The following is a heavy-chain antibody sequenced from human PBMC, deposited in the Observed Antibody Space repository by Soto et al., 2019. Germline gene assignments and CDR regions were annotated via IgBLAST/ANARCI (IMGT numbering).Heavy chain of an antibody. CDR1: GFTFSTYS. Sequence: QVQLVESGGGVVQPGRSLRLSCAASGFTFSTYSMHWVRQPPGKGLDWVAVVSKDGGITFYADSVRGRFTISRDNSKNTLYLHMNSLGPEDTAVYYCAKETLAIPGPFDFWGQGTLVTVSS. V-gene: IGHV3-30*18. CDR2: VSKDGGIT. J-gene: IGHJ4*02. D-gene: IGHD2-21*01. CDR3: AKETLAIPGPFDF.